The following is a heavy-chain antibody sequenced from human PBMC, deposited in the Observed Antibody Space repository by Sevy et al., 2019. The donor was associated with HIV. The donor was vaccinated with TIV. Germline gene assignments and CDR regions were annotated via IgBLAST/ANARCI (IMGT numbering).Heavy chain of an antibody. CDR3: ARYASIVGASA. V-gene: IGHV1-69*04. D-gene: IGHD1-26*01. CDR2: IIPILGIA. CDR1: GGTFSSYA. Sequence: ASVKVSCKASGGTFSSYAISWVRQAPGQGLEWMGRIIPILGIANYAQKFQGRVTITADKSTSTAYMELSSLRSEDTAVYYCARYASIVGASAWGQGTLVTVSS. J-gene: IGHJ5*01.